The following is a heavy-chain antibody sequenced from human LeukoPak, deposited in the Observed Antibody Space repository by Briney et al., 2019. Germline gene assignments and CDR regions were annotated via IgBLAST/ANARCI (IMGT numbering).Heavy chain of an antibody. CDR1: GFTFSNAW. CDR2: IKSKADGGTT. Sequence: GGSLRLSCAASGFTFSNAWMSWVRQAPGKGLEWVGRIKSKADGGTTDYAAPVKGRFTISRDDSKNTLFLQMNSLKTEDTAVYYCTATEWSGYDFLADYWGQGTLVTVSS. J-gene: IGHJ4*02. V-gene: IGHV3-15*01. CDR3: TATEWSGYDFLADY. D-gene: IGHD5-12*01.